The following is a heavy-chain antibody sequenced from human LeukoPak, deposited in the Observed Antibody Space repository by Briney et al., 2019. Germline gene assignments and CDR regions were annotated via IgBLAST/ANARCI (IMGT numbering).Heavy chain of an antibody. CDR2: IADNGNT. Sequence: GGSLRLSCAASGLPFRNNWMHWVRQAPGKGLVWVSLIADNGNTNYADSVKGRFTISRDNAKNTVYLQMNTLRAEDTALYYCARDREYGMDVWGQGTAVTVSS. CDR1: GLPFRNNW. V-gene: IGHV3-74*01. CDR3: ARDREYGMDV. J-gene: IGHJ6*02.